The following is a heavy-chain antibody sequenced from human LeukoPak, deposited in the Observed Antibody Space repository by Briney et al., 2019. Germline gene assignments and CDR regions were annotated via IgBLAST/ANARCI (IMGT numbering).Heavy chain of an antibody. CDR3: ARSDGAYQPPDR. J-gene: IGHJ4*02. CDR1: GDSISSYY. V-gene: IGHV4-59*01. D-gene: IGHD2-2*01. CDR2: IYYSGTT. Sequence: SETLSLTCNVSGDSISSYYWTWIRQPPGRGLECTGYIYYSGTTNYNPSLKSRVTISVDTSKNQFSLTLSSVTAADTAVYYCARSDGAYQPPDRWGQGTLVTVSS.